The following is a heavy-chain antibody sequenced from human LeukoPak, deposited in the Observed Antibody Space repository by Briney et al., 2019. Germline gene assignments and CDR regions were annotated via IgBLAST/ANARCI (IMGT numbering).Heavy chain of an antibody. CDR1: GFTFSSYW. Sequence: GGSLRLSCAASGFTFSSYWMSWVRQAPGKGLEWVANIKQDGSEKYYVDSVKGRFTISRDNAKNSLYLQMNSLRAEDTAVYYCARVSDADYGDYYFDYWGQGTLVTVSS. D-gene: IGHD4-17*01. V-gene: IGHV3-7*03. CDR2: IKQDGSEK. CDR3: ARVSDADYGDYYFDY. J-gene: IGHJ4*02.